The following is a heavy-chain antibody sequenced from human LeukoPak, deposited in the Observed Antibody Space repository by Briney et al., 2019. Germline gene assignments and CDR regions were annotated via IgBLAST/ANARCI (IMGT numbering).Heavy chain of an antibody. CDR2: IYYSGST. Sequence: GSLRLSCAASGFTFSSYSLNWARQPPGKGLEWIGSIYYSGSTYYNPSLKSRVTISVDTSKNQFSLKLSSVTAADTAVYYCAREVVGTPWIDNWGQGTLVTVSS. V-gene: IGHV4-39*02. CDR1: GFTFSSYSLN. CDR3: AREVVGTPWIDN. D-gene: IGHD6-19*01. J-gene: IGHJ4*02.